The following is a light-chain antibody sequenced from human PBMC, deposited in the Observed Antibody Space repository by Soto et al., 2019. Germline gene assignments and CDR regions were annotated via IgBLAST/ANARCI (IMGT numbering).Light chain of an antibody. CDR1: SSDVGGYNY. CDR3: SSYTVSTPVV. V-gene: IGLV2-14*01. J-gene: IGLJ3*02. Sequence: QSALTQPASVSGSPGQSITISCTGTSSDVGGYNYVSWYQQHPGKAPRLMIYEVSNRPSGVSNRFSGSKSGNTASLTLSGLQAEDEADYYCSSYTVSTPVVFGGGTKLTVL. CDR2: EVS.